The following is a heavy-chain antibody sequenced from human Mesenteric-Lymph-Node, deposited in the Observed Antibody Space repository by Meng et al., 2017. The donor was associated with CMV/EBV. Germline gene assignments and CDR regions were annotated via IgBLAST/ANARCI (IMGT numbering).Heavy chain of an antibody. V-gene: IGHV1-69*02. Sequence: QVQLVQSGAEVKKPGSSVKVSCKASGGTFSSYTISWVRQAPGQGLEWMGRIIPILGKANYAQKFQGRVTITADKSTSTAYKGLSSLRSEDTAVYYCAGGIAAAGSRWFDPWGQGTLVTVSS. J-gene: IGHJ5*02. CDR3: AGGIAAAGSRWFDP. CDR1: GGTFSSYT. D-gene: IGHD6-13*01. CDR2: IIPILGKA.